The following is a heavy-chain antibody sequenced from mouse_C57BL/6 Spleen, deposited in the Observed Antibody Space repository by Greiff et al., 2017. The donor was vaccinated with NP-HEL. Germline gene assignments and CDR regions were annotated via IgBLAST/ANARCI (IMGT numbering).Heavy chain of an antibody. CDR3: TRREVDGYLDY. V-gene: IGHV1-80*01. Sequence: QVQLKQSGAELVKPGASVKISCKASGYAFSSYWMNWVKQRPGKGLEWIGQIYPGDGDTNYNGKFKGKATLTEDKSSSTAYLQLSRLSPADSAVYFWTRREVDGYLDYWGQGTTLTVSS. J-gene: IGHJ2*01. D-gene: IGHD2-3*01. CDR1: GYAFSSYW. CDR2: IYPGDGDT.